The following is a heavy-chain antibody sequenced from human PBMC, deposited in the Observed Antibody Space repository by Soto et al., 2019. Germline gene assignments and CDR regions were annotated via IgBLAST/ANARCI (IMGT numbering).Heavy chain of an antibody. CDR1: GFSFTTYW. D-gene: IGHD6-13*01. Sequence: GESLKISCKGSGFSFTTYWIAWVRQMPGKGLEWMGIIYPGDSYTNYSPSFQGHVTISADKSISTAYLQWSSLKASDTAMYYCARLQAAAGDNDLTFDYWGQGTLVTVSS. J-gene: IGHJ4*02. CDR2: IYPGDSYT. V-gene: IGHV5-10-1*01. CDR3: ARLQAAAGDNDLTFDY.